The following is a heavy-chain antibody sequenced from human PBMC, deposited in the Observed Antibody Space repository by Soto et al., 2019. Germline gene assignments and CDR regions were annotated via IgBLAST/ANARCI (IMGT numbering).Heavy chain of an antibody. Sequence: GGSLRLSCAASGFTFSDYYMSWIRQAPGKGLEWVSYISSSSSYTNYADSVKGRFTISRGNAKNSLYLQMNSLRADDTAVYYCARDPSGYDQGYFDYWGQGTLVTVSS. V-gene: IGHV3-11*05. CDR3: ARDPSGYDQGYFDY. J-gene: IGHJ4*02. CDR1: GFTFSDYY. CDR2: ISSSSSYT. D-gene: IGHD5-12*01.